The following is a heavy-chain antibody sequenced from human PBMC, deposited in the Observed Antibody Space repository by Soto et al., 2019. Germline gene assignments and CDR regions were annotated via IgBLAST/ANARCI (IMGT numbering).Heavy chain of an antibody. J-gene: IGHJ4*02. CDR3: ARTLPIGPSCNGSDY. Sequence: PSETLSLTCPVSGGSVSSGSYYWSWIRQPPGKGLEWIGYIYYSGSTNYNPSLKSRVTISVDTSKNQFSLKLSSVTAADTAVYYGARTLPIGPSCNGSDYSSQGTLVTVSS. CDR1: GGSVSSGSYY. CDR2: IYYSGST. V-gene: IGHV4-61*01. D-gene: IGHD2-15*01.